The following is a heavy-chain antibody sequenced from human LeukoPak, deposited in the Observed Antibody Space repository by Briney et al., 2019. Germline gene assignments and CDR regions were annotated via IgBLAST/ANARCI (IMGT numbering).Heavy chain of an antibody. CDR2: IDSSGTT. D-gene: IGHD5-18*01. J-gene: IGHJ4*02. V-gene: IGHV4-39*01. CDR1: GASLSRDTYF. Sequence: SETLSLTCTVSGASLSRDTYFWGWIRQSPEKGLEWIGSIDSSGTTHYNSSLKSRGVISVDTSRNEVALNLTSVPSADTAVYYCARHGYIQFWLYWGQGTQVIVSS. CDR3: ARHGYIQFWLY.